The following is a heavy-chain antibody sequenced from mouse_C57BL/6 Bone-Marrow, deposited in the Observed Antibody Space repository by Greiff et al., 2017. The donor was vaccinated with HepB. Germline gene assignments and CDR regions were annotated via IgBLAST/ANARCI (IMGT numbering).Heavy chain of an antibody. CDR2: ISSGGDYI. J-gene: IGHJ3*01. CDR1: GFTFSSSA. D-gene: IGHD1-3*01. V-gene: IGHV5-9-1*02. Sequence: EVKLMESGEGLVKPGGSLKLSCAASGFTFSSSAMSWVRQTPEKRLEWVAYISSGGDYIYYADTVKGRFTISRDNARNTLYLQMSSLKSEDTAMYYCTRGPSGVEFAYWGQGTIVTVSA. CDR3: TRGPSGVEFAY.